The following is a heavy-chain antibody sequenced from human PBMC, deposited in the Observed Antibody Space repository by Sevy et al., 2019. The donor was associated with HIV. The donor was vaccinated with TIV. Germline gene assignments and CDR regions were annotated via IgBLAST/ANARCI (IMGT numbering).Heavy chain of an antibody. J-gene: IGHJ4*02. Sequence: GGSLRLSCAASGFTFDDYAMHWVRQAPGKGLEWVSGISWSSDIIGYAHSVKGRFTISRDNAKKSLYLQMNSLRAEDTALYYCAKDLASEGTGYYHCDYWGQGTLVTVSS. CDR2: ISWSSDII. V-gene: IGHV3-9*01. CDR1: GFTFDDYA. CDR3: AKDLASEGTGYYHCDY. D-gene: IGHD3-9*01.